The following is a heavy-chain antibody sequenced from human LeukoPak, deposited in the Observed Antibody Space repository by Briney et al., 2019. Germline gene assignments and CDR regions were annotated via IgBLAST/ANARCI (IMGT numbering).Heavy chain of an antibody. Sequence: PGGSLRLSCAASGFTFSSYAMHWVRQAPGKGLEWVAVISYDGSNKYYADSVEGRFTISRDNSKNTLYLQMNSLRAEDTAVYYCARVGSGSYYGLDYWGQGTLVTVSS. J-gene: IGHJ4*02. CDR3: ARVGSGSYYGLDY. CDR1: GFTFSSYA. V-gene: IGHV3-30-3*01. D-gene: IGHD1-26*01. CDR2: ISYDGSNK.